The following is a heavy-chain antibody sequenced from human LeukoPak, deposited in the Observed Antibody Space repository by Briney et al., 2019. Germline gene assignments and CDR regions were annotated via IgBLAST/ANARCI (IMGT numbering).Heavy chain of an antibody. V-gene: IGHV3-15*01. CDR1: GFTFSNAW. Sequence: GGSLRLSCAASGFTFSNAWMSWVRQAPGKGLEWVGRIKSKTDGGTTDYAAPVKGRFTISRDDSKNTLYLQMNSLKTEDTAVYYCTTDRPNGAAPYYYYGMDVWGQGTTVTVSS. CDR2: IKSKTDGGTT. D-gene: IGHD2-8*01. J-gene: IGHJ6*02. CDR3: TTDRPNGAAPYYYYGMDV.